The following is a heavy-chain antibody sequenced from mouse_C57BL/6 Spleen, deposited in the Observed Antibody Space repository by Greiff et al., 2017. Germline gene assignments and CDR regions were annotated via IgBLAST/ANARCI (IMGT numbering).Heavy chain of an antibody. CDR2: INYDGSST. CDR3: ARDGPHYYGSSFDY. CDR1: GFTFSDYY. J-gene: IGHJ2*01. D-gene: IGHD1-1*01. V-gene: IGHV5-16*01. Sequence: EVMLVESEGGLVQPGGSMKLSCTASGFTFSDYYMAWVRQVPEKGLEWVANINYDGSSTYYLDSLKSRFIISRDNAKNILYLQMSSLKSEDTATYYCARDGPHYYGSSFDYWGQGTTLTVSS.